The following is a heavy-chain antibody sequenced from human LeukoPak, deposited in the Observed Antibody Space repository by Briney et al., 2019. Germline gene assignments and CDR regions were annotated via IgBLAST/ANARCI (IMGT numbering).Heavy chain of an antibody. D-gene: IGHD2-15*01. Sequence: SVKVSCKASGGTFSSYAISWVRQAPGQGLEWMGGIIPIFGTANYAQKFQGRVTITADESTSTAYMELSSLRSEDTAVYYCARRVLDCSGGSCFLNWSDPWGQGTLVTVSS. J-gene: IGHJ5*02. CDR2: IIPIFGTA. CDR3: ARRVLDCSGGSCFLNWSDP. CDR1: GGTFSSYA. V-gene: IGHV1-69*13.